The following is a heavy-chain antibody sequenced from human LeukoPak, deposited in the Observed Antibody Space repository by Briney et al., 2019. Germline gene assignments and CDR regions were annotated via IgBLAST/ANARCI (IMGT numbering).Heavy chain of an antibody. Sequence: GGSLGLSCAASGFTFSSYGMHWVRQAPGKGLEWVAVISYDGSNKYYADSVKGRFTISRDNSKNTLYLQMNSLRAEDTAVYYCAKGLWGATTPFYFDYWGQGTLVTVSS. D-gene: IGHD1-26*01. V-gene: IGHV3-30*18. CDR2: ISYDGSNK. CDR1: GFTFSSYG. CDR3: AKGLWGATTPFYFDY. J-gene: IGHJ4*02.